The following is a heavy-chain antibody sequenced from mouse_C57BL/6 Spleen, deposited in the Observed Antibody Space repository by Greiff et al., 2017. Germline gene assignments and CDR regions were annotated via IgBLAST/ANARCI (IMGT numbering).Heavy chain of an antibody. D-gene: IGHD1-1*01. Sequence: DVKLVESGGGLVKPGGSLKLSCAASGFTFSSYAMSWVRQTPEKRLEWVATISDGGSYTYYPDNVKGRFTISRDNAKNNLYLQMSHLKSEDTAMYYCASDYYYGSPWYFDVWGTGTTVTVSS. CDR3: ASDYYYGSPWYFDV. J-gene: IGHJ1*03. CDR2: ISDGGSYT. CDR1: GFTFSSYA. V-gene: IGHV5-4*03.